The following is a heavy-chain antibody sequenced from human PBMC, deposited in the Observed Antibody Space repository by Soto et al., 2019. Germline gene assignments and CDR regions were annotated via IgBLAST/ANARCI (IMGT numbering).Heavy chain of an antibody. D-gene: IGHD3-10*01. CDR2: VQHSWGS. Sequence: QVQLQESGPGLVKPSETLSLSCTVSGGSISSYYWSWFRQSPGKRMEWIGYVQHSWGSSYNPSLQSRVAISLDTSKSQASLKVTSVTATDTAVYYCARQGFGPLHGLVAGWGQGTTVTVSS. CDR1: GGSISSYY. CDR3: ARQGFGPLHGLVAG. V-gene: IGHV4-59*08. J-gene: IGHJ6*02.